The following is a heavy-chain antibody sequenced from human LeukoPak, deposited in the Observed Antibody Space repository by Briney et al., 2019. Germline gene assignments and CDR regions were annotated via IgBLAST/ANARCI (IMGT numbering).Heavy chain of an antibody. V-gene: IGHV3-33*01. CDR1: GFTFSSYG. CDR2: IWYDGSNK. CDR3: ARAQVPIVVVPAAIDY. D-gene: IGHD2-2*01. J-gene: IGHJ4*02. Sequence: QSGGSLRLSCAASGFTFSSYGMHWVRQAPGKGLEWVAVIWYDGSNKYYADSVKGRFTISRDNSKNTLYLQMNSLRAEDTAVYYCARAQVPIVVVPAAIDYWGQGTLVTVSS.